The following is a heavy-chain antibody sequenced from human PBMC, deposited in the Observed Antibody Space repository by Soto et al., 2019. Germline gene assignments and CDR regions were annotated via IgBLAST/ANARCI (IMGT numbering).Heavy chain of an antibody. CDR2: ISGIRDYI. Sequence: GGSLRLSCAASGFTFSYYTVHWVRRAPGKGLEWVSSISGIRDYIRYADSVEGRFTISRDNAKTSLYLQMNSLTAEDTAVYYCAREGVHNYNEYYFDYWGQGTLVTVSS. J-gene: IGHJ4*02. D-gene: IGHD3-22*01. CDR1: GFTFSYYT. CDR3: AREGVHNYNEYYFDY. V-gene: IGHV3-21*06.